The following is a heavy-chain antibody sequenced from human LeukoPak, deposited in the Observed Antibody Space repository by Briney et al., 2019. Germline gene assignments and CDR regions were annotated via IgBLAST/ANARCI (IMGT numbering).Heavy chain of an antibody. V-gene: IGHV5-51*01. Sequence: GESLKISCKGSGYSFTSYWIGWVRQMPGKGQEWMGIIYPGDSDTRYSPSFQGQVTISADKSISTAYLQWSSLKASDTAMYYCARHGGSSKEDYYYYYGMDVWGQGTTVTVSS. J-gene: IGHJ6*02. CDR2: IYPGDSDT. CDR1: GYSFTSYW. CDR3: ARHGGSSKEDYYYYYGMDV. D-gene: IGHD6-6*01.